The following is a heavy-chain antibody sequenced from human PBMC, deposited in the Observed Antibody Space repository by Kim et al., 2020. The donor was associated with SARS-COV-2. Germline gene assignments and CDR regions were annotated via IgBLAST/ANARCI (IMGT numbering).Heavy chain of an antibody. D-gene: IGHD5-12*01. CDR1: GFTFSRYS. J-gene: IGHJ3*02. CDR2: ISSSSSYI. Sequence: EGSLRLSCAASGFTFSRYSMNWVRQAPGKALEWVSSISSSSSYIYYADSVKGRFTISRDNAKNSLYLQMHSLRADDTAVNYCARNFVDIVATGPVDAFD. CDR3: ARNFVDIVATGPVDAFD. V-gene: IGHV3-21*01.